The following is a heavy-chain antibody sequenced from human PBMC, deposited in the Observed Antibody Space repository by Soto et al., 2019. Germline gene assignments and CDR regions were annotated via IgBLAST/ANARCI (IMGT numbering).Heavy chain of an antibody. D-gene: IGHD4-17*01. CDR2: ISAYNGNT. J-gene: IGHJ4*02. V-gene: IGHV1-18*01. CDR1: GYTFTIYG. CDR3: ARGPAYYGDYDKPGDY. Sequence: GASVKVSCKASGYTFTIYGISWVRQAPGQGLEWMGWISAYNGNTNYAQKLQGRVTMTTDTSTSTAYMELRSLRSDDTAVYYCARGPAYYGDYDKPGDYWGQGTLVTVSS.